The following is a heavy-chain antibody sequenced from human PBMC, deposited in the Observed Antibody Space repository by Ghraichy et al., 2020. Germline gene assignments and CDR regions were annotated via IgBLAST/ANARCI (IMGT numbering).Heavy chain of an antibody. CDR1: GYSISSYW. D-gene: IGHD3-10*01. CDR2: IYPGDSDK. CDR3: ARRSSSSGGEYFDF. J-gene: IGHJ4*02. Sequence: GKSLNISCKASGYSISSYWIGWVRQMPGKGLEWMGVIYPGDSDKVYSPAFQGQVTFSADKSTNTAYLQFISLQASDTAVYFCARRSSSSGGEYFDFWGQGTPVTVSS. V-gene: IGHV5-51*01.